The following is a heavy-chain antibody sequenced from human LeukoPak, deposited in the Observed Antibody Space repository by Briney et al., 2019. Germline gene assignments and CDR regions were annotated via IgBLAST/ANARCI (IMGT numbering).Heavy chain of an antibody. Sequence: GGSLRLSCAASGFTFSSYGMHWVRQAPGKGLEWVAVISYDGSNKYYADSVKGRFTISRDNSKNTLYLQMNSLRAEDTAMYYCSGSYYGWWGPFDYWGQGTLVTVSS. CDR3: SGSYYGWWGPFDY. D-gene: IGHD3-10*01. J-gene: IGHJ4*02. V-gene: IGHV3-30*03. CDR1: GFTFSSYG. CDR2: ISYDGSNK.